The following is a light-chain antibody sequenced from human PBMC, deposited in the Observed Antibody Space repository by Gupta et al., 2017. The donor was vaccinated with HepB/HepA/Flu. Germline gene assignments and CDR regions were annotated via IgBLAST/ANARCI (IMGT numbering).Light chain of an antibody. CDR3: QQTHSTPPGT. CDR1: QSISSY. V-gene: IGKV1-39*01. J-gene: IGKJ1*01. Sequence: DIQMTQSPSSLSASVGDRVTITCRASQSISSYLNWYQQKPGKAPKLLIYAASSLQSGVPSRFSGSGYGTDLTLTISSRQPEDFASYYCQQTHSTPPGTFGQGTKVEIK. CDR2: AAS.